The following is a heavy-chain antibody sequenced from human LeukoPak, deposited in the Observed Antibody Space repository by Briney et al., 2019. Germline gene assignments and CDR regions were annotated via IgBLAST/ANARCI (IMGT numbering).Heavy chain of an antibody. CDR1: GFTFSSYW. V-gene: IGHV3-30*18. CDR2: ISYGGTNK. Sequence: AGSLRLSCAASGFTFSSYWMHWVRQPPGKGLGWVAVISYGGTNKYYTDSMKGRFITSRDNSKNTLYLQMNSLRREDTAGYYCAKDQVLWDYYDSSGSNFDYWGQGTLVTVSS. CDR3: AKDQVLWDYYDSSGSNFDY. J-gene: IGHJ4*02. D-gene: IGHD3-22*01.